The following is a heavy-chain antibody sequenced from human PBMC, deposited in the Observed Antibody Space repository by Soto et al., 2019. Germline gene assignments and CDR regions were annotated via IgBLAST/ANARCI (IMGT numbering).Heavy chain of an antibody. CDR1: GLTFTDYW. Sequence: GGSLRLSCVTYGLTFTDYWMSWVRQAPGKGLEWVANIKQDESEKNYLDSVKGRFTISRDNAKNSLYLQMNSLRAEDTAVYYCASDRFRGTYYLRGVTYFFEERGQGAPVTVSS. V-gene: IGHV3-7*03. D-gene: IGHD1-26*01. CDR3: ASDRFRGTYYLRGVTYFFEE. J-gene: IGHJ4*02. CDR2: IKQDESEK.